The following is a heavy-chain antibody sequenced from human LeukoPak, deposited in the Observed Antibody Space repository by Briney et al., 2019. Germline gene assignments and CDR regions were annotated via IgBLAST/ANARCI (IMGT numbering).Heavy chain of an antibody. CDR3: ARVALRGYYYMDY. V-gene: IGHV3-66*03. J-gene: IGHJ4*02. Sequence: GGSLRLSCAASGFTVSSNYMSWVRQAPGKGLEWVSVIYSCGSTYYADSVKGRFTISRDNSKNTLYLQMNSLRAEDTAVYYCARVALRGYYYMDYWGQGTLVTVSS. CDR1: GFTVSSNY. D-gene: IGHD3-22*01. CDR2: IYSCGST.